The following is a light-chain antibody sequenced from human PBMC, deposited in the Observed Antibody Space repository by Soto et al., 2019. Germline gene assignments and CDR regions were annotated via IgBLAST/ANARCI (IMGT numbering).Light chain of an antibody. V-gene: IGKV1-33*01. CDR3: QQYDNLPLP. CDR2: DAS. J-gene: IGKJ4*01. Sequence: DLQMTQSPSSLSASVGDRVTITCQASQDISNYLNWYQQKPGKAPKLLIYDASNLETGVPSRFSGSGSVTDFTFNISSLQHEDIATYYCQQYDNLPLPFGGGTKVEIK. CDR1: QDISNY.